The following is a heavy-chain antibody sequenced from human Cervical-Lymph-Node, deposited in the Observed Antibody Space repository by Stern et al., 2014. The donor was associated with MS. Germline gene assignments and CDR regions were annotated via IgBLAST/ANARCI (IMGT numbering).Heavy chain of an antibody. CDR3: ASARNTAFDI. V-gene: IGHV1-46*03. CDR1: EYTLSSFF. CDR2: INPSGGFT. Sequence: QVQLVQSGSEVKKPGASVQVSCKASEYTLSSFFMHWIRQAPGQGLEWMGVINPSGGFTTYAQRFQGRFTMTRDTSTSTVFMKLSSLTSEDTAVYYCASARNTAFDIWGQGTAVIVSS. J-gene: IGHJ3*02.